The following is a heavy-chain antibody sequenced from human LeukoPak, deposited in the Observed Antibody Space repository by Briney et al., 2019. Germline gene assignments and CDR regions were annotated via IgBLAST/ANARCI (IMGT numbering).Heavy chain of an antibody. Sequence: GWSLRLSCAASGFTFSSYAMSWVRQAPGKGLEWVSAISGSGGSTYHADSVKGRFTISRDNPKNTLYLQMNSLRAEDTAVYYCARGNGDYSNIAYFQHWGQGTLVTVSS. CDR3: ARGNGDYSNIAYFQH. CDR1: GFTFSSYA. J-gene: IGHJ1*01. V-gene: IGHV3-23*01. D-gene: IGHD4-17*01. CDR2: ISGSGGST.